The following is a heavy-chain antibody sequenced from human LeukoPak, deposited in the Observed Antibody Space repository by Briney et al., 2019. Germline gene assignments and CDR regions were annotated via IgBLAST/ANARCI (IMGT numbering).Heavy chain of an antibody. CDR1: GGSISSSNW. D-gene: IGHD6-19*01. CDR2: IYHSGST. Sequence: SGTLSLTCAVSGGSISSSNWWSWVRQPPGKGLKWIGEIYHSGSTNYNPSLKSRVTISVDKSKNQFSLKLSSVTAADTAVYYCARGIRSYSSGWYGGFFDYWGQGTLVTVSS. CDR3: ARGIRSYSSGWYGGFFDY. J-gene: IGHJ4*02. V-gene: IGHV4-4*02.